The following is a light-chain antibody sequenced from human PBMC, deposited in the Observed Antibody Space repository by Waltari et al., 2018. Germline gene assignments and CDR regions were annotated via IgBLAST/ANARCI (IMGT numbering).Light chain of an antibody. V-gene: IGLV2-14*01. Sequence: QSALTQPASVSASPGQPITISCTGTSSDIGGYNYVLWYQQDPGKAPKLVIYEPSRLPSLLSIRFSASKSGIAASLTISGRLAEDEADYFCCSFTRAGTWVFGGGTNLTVL. CDR3: CSFTRAGTWV. CDR2: EPS. J-gene: IGLJ3*02. CDR1: SSDIGGYNY.